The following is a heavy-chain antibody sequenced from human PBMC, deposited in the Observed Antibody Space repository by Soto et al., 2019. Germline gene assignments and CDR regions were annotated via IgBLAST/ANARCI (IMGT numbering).Heavy chain of an antibody. CDR1: GGSIISGAYY. V-gene: IGHV4-31*03. Sequence: PSETLSLTCTVSGGSIISGAYYWSWIRQHPGKGLEWIGYIYYSGSTYYNPSLKSRVTISVDTSKNQFSLKLTSVTAADTAVYYCARAPLHPSSRAVSGWYLGWFDPWGQGTLVTVSS. J-gene: IGHJ5*02. D-gene: IGHD6-19*01. CDR2: IYYSGST. CDR3: ARAPLHPSSRAVSGWYLGWFDP.